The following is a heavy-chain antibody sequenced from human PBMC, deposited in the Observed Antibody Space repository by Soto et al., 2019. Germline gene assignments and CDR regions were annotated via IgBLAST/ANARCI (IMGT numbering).Heavy chain of an antibody. V-gene: IGHV3-33*01. D-gene: IGHD2-2*01. CDR2: IWYDGSNK. CDR3: ARDKVVPAAMRSLDY. CDR1: GFTFSSYG. J-gene: IGHJ4*02. Sequence: QVQLVESGGGVVQPGRSLRLSCAASGFTFSSYGMHWVRQAPGKGLEWVAVIWYDGSNKYYADSVKGRFTISRDNSKNTLYLQMNSLRAKDTAVYYCARDKVVPAAMRSLDYWGQGTLVTVSS.